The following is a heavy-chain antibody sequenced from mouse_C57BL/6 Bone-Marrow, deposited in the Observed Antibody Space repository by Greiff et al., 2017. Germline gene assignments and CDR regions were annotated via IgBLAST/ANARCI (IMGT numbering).Heavy chain of an antibody. CDR1: GYTFTDYY. Sequence: VQLQQSGPELVKPGASVKISCKASGYTFTDYYMNWVKQSHGKSLEWIGDINPNNGGTSYNQKFKGKATLTVDKSSSTAYMELRSLTSEDSAVYYCARCYAMDYWGQGTSVTVSA. V-gene: IGHV1-26*01. CDR3: ARCYAMDY. J-gene: IGHJ4*01. CDR2: INPNNGGT.